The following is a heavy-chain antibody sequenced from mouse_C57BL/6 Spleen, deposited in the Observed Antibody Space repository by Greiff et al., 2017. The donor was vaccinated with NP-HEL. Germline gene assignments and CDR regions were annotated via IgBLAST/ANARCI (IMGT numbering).Heavy chain of an antibody. CDR3: ARAGYYYGSSPFAY. Sequence: EVKLMESGGGLVKPGGSLKLSCAASGFTFSSYAMSWVRQTPEKRLEWVATISDGGSYTYYPDNVKGRFTISRDNAKNNLYLQMSHLKSEDTAMYYCARAGYYYGSSPFAYWGQGTLVTVSA. CDR2: ISDGGSYT. D-gene: IGHD1-1*01. J-gene: IGHJ3*01. V-gene: IGHV5-4*03. CDR1: GFTFSSYA.